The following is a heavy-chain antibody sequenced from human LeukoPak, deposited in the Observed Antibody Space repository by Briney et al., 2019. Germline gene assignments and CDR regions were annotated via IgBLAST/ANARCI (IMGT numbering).Heavy chain of an antibody. V-gene: IGHV3-33*06. CDR2: IWSDGINK. CDR3: ANENYYDSSGYVDY. Sequence: PGRSLRLSCAASGFSFSSYGMHWVRQAPGEGLEWVAVIWSDGINKYYADSVRGRFTVSRDNSKNTLYLQMNSLRAEDTAVYYCANENYYDSSGYVDYWGQGTLVTVSS. CDR1: GFSFSSYG. J-gene: IGHJ4*02. D-gene: IGHD3-22*01.